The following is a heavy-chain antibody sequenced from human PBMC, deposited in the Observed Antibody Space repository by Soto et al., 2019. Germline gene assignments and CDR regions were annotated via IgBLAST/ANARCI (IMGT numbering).Heavy chain of an antibody. V-gene: IGHV4-39*07. Sequence: PSETLSLTCTVSGGSISSSGYYWGWIRQPPGKGLEWIGSINYGGSPYYNPSLKSRVTISVDTSKNQFSLKLSSVTAADTAVYYCARAAMGGSSWPFDYWGQGTLVTVSS. CDR1: GGSISSSGYY. J-gene: IGHJ4*02. CDR3: ARAAMGGSSWPFDY. CDR2: INYGGSP. D-gene: IGHD6-13*01.